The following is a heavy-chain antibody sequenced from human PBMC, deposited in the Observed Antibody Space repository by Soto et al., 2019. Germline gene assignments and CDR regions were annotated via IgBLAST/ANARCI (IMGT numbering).Heavy chain of an antibody. CDR1: GDSVSSNSAA. CDR2: TYYRSKWYN. D-gene: IGHD6-13*01. CDR3: ARVYSSSWYGVMDV. Sequence: PSQTLSLTCAISGDSVSSNSAAWNWIRQSPSRGLEWLGRTYYRSKWYNDYAVSVKSRITINPDTSKNQFSLQLNSVTPEDTAAYFCARVYSSSWYGVMDVWGQGTTVLVSS. V-gene: IGHV6-1*01. J-gene: IGHJ6*02.